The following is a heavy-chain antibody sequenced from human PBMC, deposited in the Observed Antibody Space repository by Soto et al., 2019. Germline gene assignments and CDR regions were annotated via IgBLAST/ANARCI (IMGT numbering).Heavy chain of an antibody. J-gene: IGHJ4*02. CDR1: GGTFSSYT. Sequence: QVQLVQSGAEVKKPGSSVKVSCKASGGTFSSYTISWVRQAPGQGLEWMGRIIPILGIANYAQKFQGRVSIAADTSTNTAYIELSSLRSEDAAVYYCAGVVGAYVNGVYGGQGTLVTVSS. V-gene: IGHV1-69*02. CDR3: AGVVGAYVNGVY. CDR2: IIPILGIA. D-gene: IGHD1-26*01.